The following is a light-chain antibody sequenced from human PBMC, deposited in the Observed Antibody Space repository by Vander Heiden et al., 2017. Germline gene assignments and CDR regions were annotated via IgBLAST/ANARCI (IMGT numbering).Light chain of an antibody. CDR1: HSLVHYDGNTY. CDR3: RQAKYWPYT. Sequence: DLVMTQSPLSLPVTLGQPASVSCRSSHSLVHYDGNTYLNWFHQRPGQSPRRLIYKISKRDSGVPDRFSGSGSGTDFTLKISRVEAEDVGVYFCRQAKYWPYTFGQGTKLEIK. CDR2: KIS. V-gene: IGKV2-30*02. J-gene: IGKJ2*01.